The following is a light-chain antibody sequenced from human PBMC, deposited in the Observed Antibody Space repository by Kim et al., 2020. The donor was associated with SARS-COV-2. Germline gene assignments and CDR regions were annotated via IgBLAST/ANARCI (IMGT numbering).Light chain of an antibody. CDR1: KLGDKY. V-gene: IGLV3-1*01. Sequence: VSVSQGQTASITCSGDKLGDKYACWYQQKPGQSPVLVIYQDSKRPSGIPERFSGSNSGNTATLTISGTQAMDGADYYCQAWDSYVVFGGGTKLTVL. CDR3: QAWDSYVV. CDR2: QDS. J-gene: IGLJ2*01.